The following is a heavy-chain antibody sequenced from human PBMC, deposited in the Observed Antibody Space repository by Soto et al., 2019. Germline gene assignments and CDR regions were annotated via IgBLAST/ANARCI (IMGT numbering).Heavy chain of an antibody. D-gene: IGHD3-10*01. Sequence: SETLSLTCAVSGYSISSGYYWGWIRQPPGKGLERIGSIYHSGSTYNNPSLKSRVTISVDTSKNQFSLKLSSVTAADTAVYYCARVGGYGMDVWGQGTTVTVS. V-gene: IGHV4-38-2*01. CDR1: GYSISSGYY. J-gene: IGHJ6*02. CDR2: IYHSGST. CDR3: ARVGGYGMDV.